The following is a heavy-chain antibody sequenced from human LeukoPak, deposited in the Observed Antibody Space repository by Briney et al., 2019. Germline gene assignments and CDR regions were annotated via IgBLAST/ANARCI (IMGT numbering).Heavy chain of an antibody. D-gene: IGHD5-12*01. CDR2: IWYEGSNK. V-gene: IGHV3-33*01. Sequence: PGGSLRLSCAASGFTFSSYGMHWVRQAPGKGLEWVALIWYEGSNKYYGDSVKGRFTISRDNSKNTLYLQMNSLRAEDTAVYYCVRDPYEAYWGQGTLVTVSS. CDR3: VRDPYEAY. CDR1: GFTFSSYG. J-gene: IGHJ4*02.